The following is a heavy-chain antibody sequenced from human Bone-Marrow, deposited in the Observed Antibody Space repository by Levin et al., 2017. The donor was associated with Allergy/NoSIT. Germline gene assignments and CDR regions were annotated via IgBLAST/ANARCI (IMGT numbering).Heavy chain of an antibody. D-gene: IGHD2-21*02. CDR3: ARGRGDVVRVTAIPDH. CDR1: GYTFTNYD. J-gene: IGHJ4*02. Sequence: GESLKISCKASGYTFTNYDINWVRQAPGHGLGWMGWMNANIGNTGYAQSFQGRVTMTRDTSISTAYLELSSLRSEDTAVYYCARGRGDVVRVTAIPDHWGQGTLVTVSS. CDR2: MNANIGNT. V-gene: IGHV1-8*01.